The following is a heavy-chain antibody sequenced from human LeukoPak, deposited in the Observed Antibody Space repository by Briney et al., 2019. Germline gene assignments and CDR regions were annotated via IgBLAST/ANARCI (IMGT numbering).Heavy chain of an antibody. V-gene: IGHV3-21*01. CDR2: ISSSSSYI. J-gene: IGHJ3*02. CDR1: GFTFSDYT. CDR3: ARVLGYSSSWYGGGAFDI. D-gene: IGHD6-13*01. Sequence: GGSLRLSCAASGFTFSDYTLNWVRQAPGKGLEWVSSISSSSSYIYYADSVKGRFTISRDNAKNSLYLQMNSLRAEDTAVYYCARVLGYSSSWYGGGAFDIWGQGTMVTVSS.